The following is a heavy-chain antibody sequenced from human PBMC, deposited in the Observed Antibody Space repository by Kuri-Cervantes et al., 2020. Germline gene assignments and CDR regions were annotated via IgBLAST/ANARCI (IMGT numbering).Heavy chain of an antibody. J-gene: IGHJ4*02. CDR2: IWYDGSNK. CDR3: ARDRGPRRYFDL. Sequence: LSLTCVASGFTFSSAAMHWVRQGPGKGLEWVAVIWYDGSNKYHADSVKGRFTISKDNAKNSLYLQMNSLRAEDTAVYYCARDRGPRRYFDLWGQGTLGTVSS. D-gene: IGHD3-9*01. CDR1: GFTFSSAA. V-gene: IGHV3-30*07.